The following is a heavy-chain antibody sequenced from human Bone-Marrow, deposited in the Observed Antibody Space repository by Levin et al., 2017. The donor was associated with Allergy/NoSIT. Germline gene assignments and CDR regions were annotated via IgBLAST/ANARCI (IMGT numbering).Heavy chain of an antibody. Sequence: HTGGSLRLSCATSGFPFSNYGIHWVRQAPGKGLEWLSFIWYDGSNKYYADSVKGRFTISRDKSKSTVYLQMNSLRAEDTAVYYCARDREPSRLDYWGQGTLVTVSP. J-gene: IGHJ4*02. CDR1: GFPFSNYG. CDR2: IWYDGSNK. D-gene: IGHD1-14*01. CDR3: ARDREPSRLDY. V-gene: IGHV3-33*01.